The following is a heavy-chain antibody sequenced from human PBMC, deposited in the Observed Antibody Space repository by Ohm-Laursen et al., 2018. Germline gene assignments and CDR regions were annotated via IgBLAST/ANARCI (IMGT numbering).Heavy chain of an antibody. CDR3: AKAQSPGSYFLPFDT. J-gene: IGHJ3*02. Sequence: SLRLSCAASGFTFDHYAFHWIRQAPGKGLEWVSGISWNSDTIGYADSVKGRFTISRDNAKKSVYLQMNSLRAEDRALYYCAKAQSPGSYFLPFDTWGQGTMVTVSS. CDR1: GFTFDHYA. D-gene: IGHD2/OR15-2a*01. V-gene: IGHV3-9*01. CDR2: ISWNSDTI.